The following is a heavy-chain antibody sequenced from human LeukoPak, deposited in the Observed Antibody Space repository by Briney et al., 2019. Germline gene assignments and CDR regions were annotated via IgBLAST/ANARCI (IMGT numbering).Heavy chain of an antibody. J-gene: IGHJ4*02. Sequence: SETLSLTCTVSGGSISSYYWSWIRRPPGKGLEWIGYIYYSGSTNYNPSLKSRVTISVDTSKNQFSLKLSSVTAADTAVYYCARVSGSSSFDYWGQGTLVTVSS. D-gene: IGHD6-13*01. CDR1: GGSISSYY. CDR3: ARVSGSSSFDY. V-gene: IGHV4-59*01. CDR2: IYYSGST.